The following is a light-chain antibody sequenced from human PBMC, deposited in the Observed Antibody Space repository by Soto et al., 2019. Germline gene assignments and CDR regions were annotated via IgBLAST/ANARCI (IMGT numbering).Light chain of an antibody. CDR3: QQFKSYVS. V-gene: IGKV1-9*01. J-gene: IGKJ5*01. CDR1: QGISSF. CDR2: GAT. Sequence: IQLTQSPSSLSASVGERVTITCRASQGISSFLAWYQQEPGKAPKLLISGATTLQSRVPSRFSGSGSGTNFTLTISSLQPEDFATYYCQQFKSYVSFGQGTRLEIK.